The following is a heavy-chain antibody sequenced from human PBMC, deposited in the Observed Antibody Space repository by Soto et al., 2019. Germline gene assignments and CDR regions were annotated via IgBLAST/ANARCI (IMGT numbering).Heavy chain of an antibody. CDR2: ISGSGGGT. CDR1: GFTFSIYA. J-gene: IGHJ4*02. CDR3: AKATRGGAATLIRDY. Sequence: GGSLRLSCAAAGFTFSIYAMSWVRQAPGKGLEWVSAISGSGGGTYYADSVKGRFTISRDNSKNTLYLQMNSLRADDTAVYYCAKATRGGAATLIRDYWGQGTLVTVSS. D-gene: IGHD6-13*01. V-gene: IGHV3-23*01.